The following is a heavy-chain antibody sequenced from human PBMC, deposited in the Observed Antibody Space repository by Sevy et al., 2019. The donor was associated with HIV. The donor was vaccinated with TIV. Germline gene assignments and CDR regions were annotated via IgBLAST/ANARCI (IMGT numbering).Heavy chain of an antibody. CDR1: GDSISRNY. J-gene: IGHJ6*02. CDR2: IYNSGST. V-gene: IGHV4-59*01. Sequence: SETLSLTCTVSGDSISRNYWSWIRQTPGMGLEWIGFIYNSGSTKYNPSLKSRVSISEDGSKNEFSLRLSSVSIADTAVYYCVRSLGSSAAGYGMDVWGQWTTVTASS. D-gene: IGHD6-6*01. CDR3: VRSLGSSAAGYGMDV.